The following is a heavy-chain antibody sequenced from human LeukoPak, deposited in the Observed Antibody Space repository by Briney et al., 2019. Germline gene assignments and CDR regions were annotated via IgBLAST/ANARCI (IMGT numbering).Heavy chain of an antibody. V-gene: IGHV4-39*01. CDR3: ARRQPSSGWYGGGTNWFDP. J-gene: IGHJ5*02. CDR1: GGSISSSSYY. CDR2: IYYSGST. D-gene: IGHD6-19*01. Sequence: SETLSLTCTVSGGSISSSSYYWGWIRQPPGKGLEWIGSIYYSGSTYYNPSLKSRVTISVDTSKNQFSLELSSVTAADTAVYYCARRQPSSGWYGGGTNWFDPWGQGTLVTVSS.